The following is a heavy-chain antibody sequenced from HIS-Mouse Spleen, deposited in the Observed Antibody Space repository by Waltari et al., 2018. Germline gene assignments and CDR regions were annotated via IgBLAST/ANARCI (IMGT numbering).Heavy chain of an antibody. CDR2: IKQDGSEK. CDR3: ARDGGTGDFDY. D-gene: IGHD7-27*01. Sequence: EVQLVESGGGLVQPGGSLQLSCAAAGFAFCSDWISWVRQAPGKGLEWVANIKQDGSEKYYVDSVKGRFTISRDNAKNSLYLQMNSLRAEDTAVYYCARDGGTGDFDYWGQGTLVTVSS. CDR1: GFAFCSDW. J-gene: IGHJ4*02. V-gene: IGHV3-7*01.